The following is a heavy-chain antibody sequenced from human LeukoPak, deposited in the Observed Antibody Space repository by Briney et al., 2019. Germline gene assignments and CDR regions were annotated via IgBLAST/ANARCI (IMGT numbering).Heavy chain of an antibody. D-gene: IGHD6-19*01. Sequence: PSETLSLTCIVSGGSISSSNYYWGWIRQPPGKGLEWIGTIYYSGSTYYNASLKSRVTISVDTSKNQFSLKLSSVTAADTAVYYCASSGWYLLPGVYWGQGTLVTVS. CDR2: IYYSGST. V-gene: IGHV4-39*01. CDR1: GGSISSSNYY. CDR3: ASSGWYLLPGVY. J-gene: IGHJ4*02.